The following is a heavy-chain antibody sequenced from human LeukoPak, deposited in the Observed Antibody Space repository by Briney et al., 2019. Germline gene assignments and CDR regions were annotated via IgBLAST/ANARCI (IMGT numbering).Heavy chain of an antibody. D-gene: IGHD3-10*01. V-gene: IGHV1-46*01. J-gene: IGHJ6*03. CDR1: GYTFTSYY. CDR2: INPSGGST. CDR3: AKDFGGEQFGYYMDV. Sequence: ASVKVSCKASGYTFTSYYMHWVRQAPGQGLEWMGIINPSGGSTSYAQKFQGRVTMTRDMSTSTVYMELSSLRTEDTALYYCAKDFGGEQFGYYMDVWGKGTTVTISS.